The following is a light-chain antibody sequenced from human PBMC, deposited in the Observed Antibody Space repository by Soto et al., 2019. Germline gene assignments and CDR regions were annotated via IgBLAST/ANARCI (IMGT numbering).Light chain of an antibody. Sequence: DIQMTQSPSSLPASVGDRVTITCQASLDINNALNWYQQKPGKAPKLLISDALNLEIGVPSRFSGGASGTLFTLTITSLQPEDIATYYCQQFYSLLLTFGGGTKVEI. CDR2: DAL. J-gene: IGKJ4*01. V-gene: IGKV1-33*01. CDR3: QQFYSLLLT. CDR1: LDINNA.